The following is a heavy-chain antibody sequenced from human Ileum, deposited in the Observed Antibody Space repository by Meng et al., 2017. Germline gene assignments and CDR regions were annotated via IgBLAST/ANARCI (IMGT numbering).Heavy chain of an antibody. CDR2: AGT. Sequence: QVPLQESGPGLVRPSETLSLICTVSGGSVSTSDYQWGWIRQPPGKGLEWIGYAGTNYNPSLKSRVTISVDTSKRQFSLKLTSVTAADTAGYYCARDHWGSLDYWGQGILVTVSS. CDR3: ARDHWGSLDY. D-gene: IGHD7-27*01. CDR1: GGSVSTSDYQ. J-gene: IGHJ4*02. V-gene: IGHV4-61*08.